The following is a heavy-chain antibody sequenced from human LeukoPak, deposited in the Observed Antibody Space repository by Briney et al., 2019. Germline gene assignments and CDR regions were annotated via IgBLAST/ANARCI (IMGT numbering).Heavy chain of an antibody. V-gene: IGHV3-30*04. CDR1: GFNRSSYA. J-gene: IGHJ3*02. CDR2: ISYDGSNK. Sequence: GGSLRISCAASGFNRSSYAMHLVRQALGKGLELVAVISYDGSNKYYADSVKGRFTISRDNSKNTLYLQMNSLRAEDTAVYYCARGGVTTVPAAVYAFDIWGQGTMVTVSS. CDR3: ARGGVTTVPAAVYAFDI. D-gene: IGHD4-11*01.